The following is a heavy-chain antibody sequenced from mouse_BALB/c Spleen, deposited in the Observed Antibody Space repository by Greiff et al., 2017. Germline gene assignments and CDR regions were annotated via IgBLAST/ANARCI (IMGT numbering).Heavy chain of an antibody. CDR1: GFNIKDTY. CDR2: IDPANGNT. V-gene: IGHV14-3*02. Sequence: VQLQQSGAELVKPGASVKLSCTASGFNIKDTYMHWVKQRPEQGLEWIGRIDPANGNTKYDPKFQGKATITADTSSNTAYLQLSSLTSEDTAVYYCVPYYYGSSYVGGDYFDYWGQGTTLTVS. J-gene: IGHJ2*01. CDR3: VPYYYGSSYVGGDYFDY. D-gene: IGHD1-1*01.